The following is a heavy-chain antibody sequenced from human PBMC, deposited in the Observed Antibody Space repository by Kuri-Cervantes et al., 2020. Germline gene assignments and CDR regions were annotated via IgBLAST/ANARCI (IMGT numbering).Heavy chain of an antibody. CDR3: ASGRGWPGDWFDP. CDR2: IYYSGST. CDR1: GFTVSSNC. Sequence: ESLKISCAASGFTVSSNCMSWVRQAPGKGLEWIGSIYYSGSTYYNPSLKSRVTISVDTSKNQFSLKLSSVTAADTAVYYCASGRGWPGDWFDPWGQGTLVTVSS. J-gene: IGHJ5*02. V-gene: IGHV4-59*05. D-gene: IGHD6-19*01.